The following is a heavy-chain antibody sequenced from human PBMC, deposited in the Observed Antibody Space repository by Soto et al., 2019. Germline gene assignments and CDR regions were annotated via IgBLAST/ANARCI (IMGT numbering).Heavy chain of an antibody. CDR2: INHSGST. V-gene: IGHV4-34*01. CDR3: ASLSDDYGDYPPYLDY. CDR1: GGSFSGYY. J-gene: IGHJ4*02. D-gene: IGHD4-17*01. Sequence: SETLSLTCAVYGGSFSGYYWSWIRQPPGKGLEWIGEINHSGSTNYNPSLKSRVTISVDTSKNQFSLKLSSVTAADTAVYYCASLSDDYGDYPPYLDYWGQGTLVTAPQ.